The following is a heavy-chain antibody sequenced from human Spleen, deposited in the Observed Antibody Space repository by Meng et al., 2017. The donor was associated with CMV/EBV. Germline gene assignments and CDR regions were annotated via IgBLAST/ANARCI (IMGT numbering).Heavy chain of an antibody. CDR2: IRFDGTNK. CDR3: ARGGGYQLPNL. Sequence: GESLKISCAASGFTFSSYAMHWVRQAPGKGLEWVANIRFDGTNKYHADSVKGRFTISRDNSKNTLYLQMNSLRAEDTAVYYCARGGGYQLPNLWGQGTLVTVSS. CDR1: GFTFSSYA. D-gene: IGHD2-2*01. V-gene: IGHV3-30*02. J-gene: IGHJ4*02.